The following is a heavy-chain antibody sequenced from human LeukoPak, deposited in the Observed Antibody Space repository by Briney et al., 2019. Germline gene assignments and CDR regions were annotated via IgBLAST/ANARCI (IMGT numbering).Heavy chain of an antibody. CDR3: ARHRGTMVRGVITASDY. CDR1: GGSISSSSYY. V-gene: IGHV4-39*01. CDR2: IYYSGST. Sequence: TSETLSLTCTVSGGSISSSSYYWGWIRQPPGKGLEWIGSIYYSGSTYYNPSLKSRVTISVDTSKNQFSLKLSSVTAADTAVYYCARHRGTMVRGVITASDYWGQGTLSPSPQ. D-gene: IGHD3-10*01. J-gene: IGHJ4*02.